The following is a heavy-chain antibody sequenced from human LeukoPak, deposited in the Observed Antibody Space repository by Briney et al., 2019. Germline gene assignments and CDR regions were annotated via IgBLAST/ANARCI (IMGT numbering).Heavy chain of an antibody. CDR2: IYYGGST. V-gene: IGHV4-59*08. Sequence: SETLSLTCTVSGGSISSYYWSWIRQPPGKGLEWIGYIYYGGSTNYNPSLKSRVTISVDTSKNQFSLRLSSVTAADTAVYYCARVSSSFPGFRPIRFDPWGQGTLVTVSS. CDR1: GGSISSYY. J-gene: IGHJ5*02. D-gene: IGHD6-13*01. CDR3: ARVSSSFPGFRPIRFDP.